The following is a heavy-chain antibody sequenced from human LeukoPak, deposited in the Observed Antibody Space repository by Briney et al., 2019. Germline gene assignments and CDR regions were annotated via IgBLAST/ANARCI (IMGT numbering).Heavy chain of an antibody. V-gene: IGHV4-39*01. CDR1: GGSISGSSYF. D-gene: IGHD3-10*01. CDR3: ARLKEGIDY. CDR2: IYYSGNT. Sequence: SETLSLTCAVSGGSISGSSYFWGWIRQPPGKGLEWIGSIYYSGNTYYNPSLKSRVTISVDTSKNQFSLKLSSVTAADTAVYYCARLKEGIDYWGQGTRVTVSS. J-gene: IGHJ4*02.